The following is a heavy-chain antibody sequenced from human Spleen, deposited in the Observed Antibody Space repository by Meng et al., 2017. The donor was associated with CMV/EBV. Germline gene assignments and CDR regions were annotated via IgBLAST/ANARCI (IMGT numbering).Heavy chain of an antibody. V-gene: IGHV5-51*01. J-gene: IGHJ3*02. CDR3: ARRGGGNRAIDN. CDR1: GYDFSTYW. Sequence: GGSLRLSCKGSGYDFSTYWIAWVRQLPGKGLEWMGTIYPGDSDTTYSPSFQGQVTISADKSLTTAYLQWTSLKASDTAMYFCARRGGGNRAIDNWAQGTMVTVSS. CDR2: IYPGDSDT. D-gene: IGHD3-16*01.